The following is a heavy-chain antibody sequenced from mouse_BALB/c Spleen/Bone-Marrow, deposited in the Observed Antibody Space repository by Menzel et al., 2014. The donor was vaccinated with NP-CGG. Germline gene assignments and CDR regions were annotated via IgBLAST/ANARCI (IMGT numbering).Heavy chain of an antibody. J-gene: IGHJ3*01. V-gene: IGHV1-15*01. CDR2: IDPETGGT. CDR3: TRWDGNYGWFAY. CDR1: GYTFTDYE. Sequence: SGAELVRPGASVTLSCKASGYTFTDYEMHWVKQTPVHGLEWIGAIDPETGGTAYNQKFKGKATLTADKSSSTAYMELRCLTSEDSAVYYCTRWDGNYGWFAYWGQGTLVTVSA. D-gene: IGHD2-1*01.